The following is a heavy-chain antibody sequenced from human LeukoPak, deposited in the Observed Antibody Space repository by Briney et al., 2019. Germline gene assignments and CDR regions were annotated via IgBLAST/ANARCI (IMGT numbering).Heavy chain of an antibody. D-gene: IGHD2-15*01. CDR1: GFTFSSYA. CDR3: AKDRLGYCSGGSCYLMYFDY. Sequence: PGGSLRLSCAASGFTFSSYAMSWVRQAPGKGLEWVAVISYDGSNKYYADSVKGRFTISRDNSKNTLYLQMNSLRAEDTAVYYCAKDRLGYCSGGSCYLMYFDYWGQGTLVTVSS. J-gene: IGHJ4*02. V-gene: IGHV3-30*18. CDR2: ISYDGSNK.